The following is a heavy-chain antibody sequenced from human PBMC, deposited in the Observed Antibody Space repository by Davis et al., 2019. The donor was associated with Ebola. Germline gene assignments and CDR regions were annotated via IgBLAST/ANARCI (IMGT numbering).Heavy chain of an antibody. J-gene: IGHJ5*02. CDR2: ISQSGST. D-gene: IGHD3-10*01. Sequence: SETLSLTCAVSGDSISSSNWWSWVRQPPGKGLEWIGEISQSGSTNYNPSLKSRVTISVDTSKNQFSLKLSSVTAADTAVYYCARDSGRGWFDPWGQGTLVTVSS. CDR3: ARDSGRGWFDP. CDR1: GDSISSSNW. V-gene: IGHV4-4*02.